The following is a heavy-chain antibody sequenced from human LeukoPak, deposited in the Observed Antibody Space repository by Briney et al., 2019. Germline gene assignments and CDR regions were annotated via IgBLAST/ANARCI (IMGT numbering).Heavy chain of an antibody. D-gene: IGHD4-11*01. Sequence: GASVKVSCKASGYTFTSYGIIWVRQAPGQGLQWMGWIGAHNGKTNYAQNLQGRVTMTTDTSTNTVYLELRSLTSDDTAVYYCARAGTTLLLDYWGQGTLVTVSS. CDR3: ARAGTTLLLDY. CDR2: IGAHNGKT. V-gene: IGHV1-18*01. CDR1: GYTFTSYG. J-gene: IGHJ4*02.